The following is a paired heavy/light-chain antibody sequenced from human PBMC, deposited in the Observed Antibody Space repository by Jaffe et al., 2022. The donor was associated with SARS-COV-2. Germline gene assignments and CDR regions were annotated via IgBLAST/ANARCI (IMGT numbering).Heavy chain of an antibody. D-gene: IGHD3-22*01. J-gene: IGHJ3*02. CDR3: QTMIVETNLAPFDI. V-gene: IGHV3-74*01. CDR1: GFTFSNYW. Sequence: EVQLVESGGGLVQPGGSLRLSCAASGFTFSNYWMHWVRQAPGKGLVWVSRINSDGSSTSYADSVKGRFTISRDNAKNTLYLQMNSLRGEDTAVYYCQTMIVETNLAPFDIWGQGTMVTVSS. CDR2: INSDGSST.
Light chain of an antibody. CDR1: ALPKKY. CDR2: EDS. V-gene: IGLV3-10*01. CDR3: YSTDSSGNQV. J-gene: IGLJ3*02. Sequence: SYELTQPPSVSVSPGQTARITCSGDALPKKYAYWYQQKSGQAPVLVIYEDSKRPSGIPERFSGSTSGTTATLTISGAQVEDEADFYCYSTDSSGNQVFGGGTKLTVL.